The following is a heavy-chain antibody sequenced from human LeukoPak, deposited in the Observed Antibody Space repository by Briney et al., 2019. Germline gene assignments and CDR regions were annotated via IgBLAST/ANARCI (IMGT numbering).Heavy chain of an antibody. D-gene: IGHD4-17*01. Sequence: GGSLRLSCAASGFTFSSYGMHWVRQAPGKGLEWVAFIRYDGSNKYYADSVKGRFTISRDNSKNTLYLQMNSLRAEDTAVYYCASGRGDYGVYFDDWGQGTLVTVSS. CDR1: GFTFSSYG. CDR2: IRYDGSNK. V-gene: IGHV3-30*02. J-gene: IGHJ4*02. CDR3: ASGRGDYGVYFDD.